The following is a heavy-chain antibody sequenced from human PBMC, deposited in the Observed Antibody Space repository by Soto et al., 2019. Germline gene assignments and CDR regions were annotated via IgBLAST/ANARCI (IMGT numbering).Heavy chain of an antibody. CDR3: ARSIYCSSTSCPLDY. D-gene: IGHD2-2*01. V-gene: IGHV4-31*03. CDR2: IYYSGSS. J-gene: IGHJ4*02. Sequence: PSETLSLTCTVSGGSISTGDYYWSWIRQHPGKGLEWIGYIYYSGSSYYNPSLKSRVTISVDTSKNQFSLKLSSVTAADTAVYYCARSIYCSSTSCPLDYWGQGTLVTVSS. CDR1: GGSISTGDYY.